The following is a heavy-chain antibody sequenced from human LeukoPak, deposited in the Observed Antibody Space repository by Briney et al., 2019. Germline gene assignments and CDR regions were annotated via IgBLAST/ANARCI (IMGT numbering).Heavy chain of an antibody. J-gene: IGHJ4*02. CDR3: ASRGLLGYSYGQRDY. CDR2: IYYSGST. D-gene: IGHD5-18*01. CDR1: GGSISSYY. V-gene: IGHV4-59*12. Sequence: SETLSLTCTVSGGSISSYYWSWIRQPPGKGLEWIGYIYYSGSTNYNPSLKSRVTISVDTSKNQFSLKLSSVTAADTAVYYCASRGLLGYSYGQRDYWGQGTLVTVSS.